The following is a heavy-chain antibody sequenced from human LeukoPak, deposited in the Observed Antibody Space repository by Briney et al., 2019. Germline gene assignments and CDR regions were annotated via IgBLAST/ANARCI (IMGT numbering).Heavy chain of an antibody. CDR2: ISSSSSYI. J-gene: IGHJ4*02. Sequence: GGSLRLSCAASGFTFSSYSMNWVRQAPGKGLEWVSSISSSSSYIYYADSVKGRFTISRDNAKNSLNLQMNSLRAEDTAVYYCARDYCSGGSCYSRFDYWGQGTLVTVSS. CDR1: GFTFSSYS. V-gene: IGHV3-21*01. CDR3: ARDYCSGGSCYSRFDY. D-gene: IGHD2-15*01.